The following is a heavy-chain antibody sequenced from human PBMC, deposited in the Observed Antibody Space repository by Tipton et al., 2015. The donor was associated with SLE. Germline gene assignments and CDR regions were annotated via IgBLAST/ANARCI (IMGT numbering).Heavy chain of an antibody. CDR2: IYYSGSI. CDR3: ARDPNGGYGSFDY. J-gene: IGHJ4*02. V-gene: IGHV4-38-2*02. Sequence: TLSLTCTVSGYSISSGFYWAWIRQSPGRGLEWIGNIYYSGSIYYNPSLISRVAISVDTSKNQFSLKLGSVTAADTAVYYCARDPNGGYGSFDYWGLGALVTVSS. D-gene: IGHD7-27*01. CDR1: GYSISSGFY.